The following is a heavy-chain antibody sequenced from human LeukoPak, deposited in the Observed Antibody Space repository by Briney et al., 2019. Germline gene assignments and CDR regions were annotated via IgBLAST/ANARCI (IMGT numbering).Heavy chain of an antibody. J-gene: IGHJ2*01. CDR2: IYYSGST. CDR3: ARGLTGDPWYFDL. CDR1: GGSISSSSYY. Sequence: SETLSLTCTVSGGSISSSSYYWGWIRQPPGKGLEWIGSIYYSGSTYYNPSLKSRVTISVDTSKNQFSLKLSSVTAADTAFYYCARGLTGDPWYFDLWGRGTLVTVSS. V-gene: IGHV4-39*01. D-gene: IGHD7-27*01.